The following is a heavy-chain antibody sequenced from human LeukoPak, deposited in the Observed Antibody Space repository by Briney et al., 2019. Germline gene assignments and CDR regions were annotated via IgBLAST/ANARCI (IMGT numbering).Heavy chain of an antibody. J-gene: IGHJ4*02. Sequence: SETLSLTCTVSGGSISSYYWSWIRQPPGKGLEWIGYIYYSGSTNYNPSLKSRVTISVDTSKNQFSLKLSSVTAADTAVYYCARQRAYGDWPWVHGDYYFDYWGQGTLVTVSS. V-gene: IGHV4-59*08. D-gene: IGHD4-17*01. CDR3: ARQRAYGDWPWVHGDYYFDY. CDR1: GGSISSYY. CDR2: IYYSGST.